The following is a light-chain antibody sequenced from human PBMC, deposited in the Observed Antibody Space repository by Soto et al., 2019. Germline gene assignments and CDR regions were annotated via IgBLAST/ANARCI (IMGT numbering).Light chain of an antibody. CDR3: QQYVRSPWT. J-gene: IGKJ1*01. CDR2: GAL. V-gene: IGKV3-20*01. Sequence: EIVLTQSPGTLSLSPGERATLSCRASQSVSSSYLAWYQQKPGQAPRLLIYGALSRATGIPDRFSGSGSGTGFNRTIRRLEPEDVAVYFCQQYVRSPWTFGQGPNVEIK. CDR1: QSVSSSY.